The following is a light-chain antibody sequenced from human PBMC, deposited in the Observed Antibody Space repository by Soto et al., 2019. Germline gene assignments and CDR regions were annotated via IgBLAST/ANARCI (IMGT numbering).Light chain of an antibody. CDR3: QQYNNWPPWT. Sequence: EIVMTQSPATLSVSPGERATISCRASQSVSSNLAWYQQKPGQAPRHLIYGASTRANGIPARFIGSGSGTEFTLTISSMQAEDFVVYYCQQYNNWPPWTFGQGTKVEIK. V-gene: IGKV3-15*01. CDR1: QSVSSN. CDR2: GAS. J-gene: IGKJ1*01.